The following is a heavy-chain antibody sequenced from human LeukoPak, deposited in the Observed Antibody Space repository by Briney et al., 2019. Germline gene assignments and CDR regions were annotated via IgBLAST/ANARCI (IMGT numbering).Heavy chain of an antibody. V-gene: IGHV4-59*08. D-gene: IGHD6-13*01. J-gene: IGHJ4*02. CDR1: GFTFSSYW. CDR2: IYYSGST. Sequence: GSLRLSCAASGFTFSSYWMSWIRQPPGKGLEWIGYIYYSGSTNYNPSLKSRVTISVDTSKNQFSLKLSSVTAADTAVYYCARHKPAPLKRRIAAAGTNFDYWGQGTLVTVSS. CDR3: ARHKPAPLKRRIAAAGTNFDY.